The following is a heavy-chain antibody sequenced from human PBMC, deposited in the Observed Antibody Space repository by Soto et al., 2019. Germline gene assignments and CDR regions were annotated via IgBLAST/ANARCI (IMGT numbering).Heavy chain of an antibody. J-gene: IGHJ6*02. V-gene: IGHV3-48*02. CDR3: AIVYAAATRHNYYYGLYL. CDR1: GFTFSSYS. D-gene: IGHD3-16*01. CDR2: ISSSSSTI. Sequence: PGGTLRLSCAASGFTFSSYSMNWVRQAPGKGLEWVSYISSSSSTIYYADSVKGRFTISRDNAKNSLYQQMNSLRDEDTAVYYCAIVYAAATRHNYYYGLYLWGPGT.